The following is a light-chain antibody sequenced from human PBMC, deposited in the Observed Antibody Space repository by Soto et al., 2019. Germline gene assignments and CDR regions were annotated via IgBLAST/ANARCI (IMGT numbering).Light chain of an antibody. V-gene: IGKV3-20*01. CDR2: GAS. Sequence: EIVLTQSPGTLSLSPGERATLSCRASQSVSSSYLAWYQQKPGQAPRLLIYGASSRATGIPDRFSGSGSGTDFTLTISRVEPEDFAVYYCQQCGNSPYTFGQGTRLEIK. CDR1: QSVSSSY. CDR3: QQCGNSPYT. J-gene: IGKJ2*01.